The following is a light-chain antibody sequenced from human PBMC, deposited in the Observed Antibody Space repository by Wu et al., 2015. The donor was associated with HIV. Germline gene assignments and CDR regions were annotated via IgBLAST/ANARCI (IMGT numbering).Light chain of an antibody. CDR2: DAS. CDR3: QQYGSSPRT. J-gene: IGKJ1*01. V-gene: IGKV3-20*01. CDR1: QSVINSY. Sequence: EIVLTQSPGTLSLSPGERATLSCRASQSVINSYLAWYQQKPGQAPRLLIYDASSRATGIPDRFSGSGSGTDFTLTISRLEPEDFAVYYCQQYGSSPRTFGQGTKVEIK.